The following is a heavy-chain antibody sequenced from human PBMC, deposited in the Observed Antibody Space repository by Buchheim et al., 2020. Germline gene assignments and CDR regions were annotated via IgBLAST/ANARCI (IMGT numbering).Heavy chain of an antibody. CDR1: GFTFSSYA. CDR2: ISYDGSNK. Sequence: QVQLVESGGGVVQPGRSLRLSCAASGFTFSSYAMHWVRQAPGKGLEWVAVISYDGSNKYYADSVKGRFTISRENSKNTPYLQMNSLRAEDTAVYYCARGLARVRLPPFDYWGQGTL. J-gene: IGHJ4*02. CDR3: ARGLARVRLPPFDY. D-gene: IGHD3-3*02. V-gene: IGHV3-30*04.